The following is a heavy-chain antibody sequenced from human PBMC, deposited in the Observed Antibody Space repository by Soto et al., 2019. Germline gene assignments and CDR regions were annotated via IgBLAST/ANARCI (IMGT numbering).Heavy chain of an antibody. CDR1: GFTFSSYA. V-gene: IGHV3-23*01. J-gene: IGHJ4*02. Sequence: WGSLRLSCAASGFTFSSYAMSWVRQAPGKGLEWVSAISGSGGSTYYADSVKGRFTISRDNSKNTLYLQMNSLRAEDTAVYYCAKDPPPSHGSGSYYSDYWGQGTLVTVSS. CDR2: ISGSGGST. CDR3: AKDPPPSHGSGSYYSDY. D-gene: IGHD3-10*01.